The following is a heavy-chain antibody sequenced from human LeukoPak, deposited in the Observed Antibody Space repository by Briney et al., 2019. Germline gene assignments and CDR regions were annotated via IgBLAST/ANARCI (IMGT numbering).Heavy chain of an antibody. Sequence: GGSLRLSCAASGFTLNRNGISWVRQAPGKGLEWVSTIGGSGDKTFYADSVKGRFTISRDNSKNMVHLQMNSLTGEDTALYYCVRRGDASSGWGDHDFWGQGALVTVSS. D-gene: IGHD6-19*01. V-gene: IGHV3-23*01. CDR1: GFTLNRNG. CDR2: IGGSGDKT. CDR3: VRRGDASSGWGDHDF. J-gene: IGHJ4*02.